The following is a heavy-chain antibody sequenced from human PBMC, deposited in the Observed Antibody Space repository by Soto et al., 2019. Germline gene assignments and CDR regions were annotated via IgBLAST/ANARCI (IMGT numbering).Heavy chain of an antibody. D-gene: IGHD2-15*01. V-gene: IGHV3-48*01. CDR3: ARDDVLCDGGRCYGVPLDV. Sequence: PGGSLRLSCAVSGLTFSYYSMNWIRLAPGKGLEYVSYISSNGETTYYADSVKGRFTISRDNAKSSVYLQMNDLKAEDTALYYCARDDVLCDGGRCYGVPLDVWGKGTTVTVSS. CDR2: ISSNGETT. CDR1: GLTFSYYS. J-gene: IGHJ6*04.